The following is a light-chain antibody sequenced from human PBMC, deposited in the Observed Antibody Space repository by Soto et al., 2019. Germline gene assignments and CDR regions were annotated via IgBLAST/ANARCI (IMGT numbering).Light chain of an antibody. Sequence: QSVLTQPASVSGSPGQSITISCTGTSSDVGGYNYVSWYQQHPGKAPKLMIYEVSNRPSGVSNRFSGSKSGNTASLTISGLQAEDEADYYCCSYADNNTYVFGSGTKVTVL. CDR3: CSYADNNTYV. V-gene: IGLV2-14*01. J-gene: IGLJ1*01. CDR2: EVS. CDR1: SSDVGGYNY.